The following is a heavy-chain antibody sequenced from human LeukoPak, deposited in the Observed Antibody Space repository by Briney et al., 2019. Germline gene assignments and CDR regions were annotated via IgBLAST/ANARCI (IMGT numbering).Heavy chain of an antibody. J-gene: IGHJ3*02. D-gene: IGHD2-2*02. V-gene: IGHV4-4*07. CDR2: IYTSGST. CDR1: GGSISSYY. CDR3: ARHGVVPAAIESRGAFDI. Sequence: SETLSLTCTVSGGSISSYYWSWIRQPAGKGLEWIGRIYTSGSTNYNPSLKSRVTISVDTSKNQFSLKLSSVTAADTAVYYCARHGVVPAAIESRGAFDIWGQGTMVTVSS.